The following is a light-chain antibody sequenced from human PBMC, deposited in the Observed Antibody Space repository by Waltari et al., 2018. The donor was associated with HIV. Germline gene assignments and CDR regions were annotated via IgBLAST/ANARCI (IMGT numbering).Light chain of an antibody. CDR3: ASYTRSGILL. CDR1: SNNIGAYNF. V-gene: IGLV2-14*01. J-gene: IGLJ2*01. CDR2: EFS. Sequence: QSALTQPASVSGSPGKSLTISCIGSSNNIGAYNFVSWYPQRPGKAPKPMIYEFSARPSWPSKRSSVSNSGITASLTISGLQADDEADYYCASYTRSGILLFGGGTGLIVL.